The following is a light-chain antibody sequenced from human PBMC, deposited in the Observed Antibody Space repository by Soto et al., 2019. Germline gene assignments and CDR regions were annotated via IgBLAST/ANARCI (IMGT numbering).Light chain of an antibody. CDR3: NSLTISSTEA. J-gene: IGLJ2*01. Sequence: QSALTQPASVSGSPGQSITISCTGTNSDIGAYNYVSWYQQRPDQAPKLIIYDVNNRPSGVSNRFSGSKSGNTASLTISGLQADDEADYYCNSLTISSTEAFGGGTKLTVL. CDR2: DVN. V-gene: IGLV2-14*01. CDR1: NSDIGAYNY.